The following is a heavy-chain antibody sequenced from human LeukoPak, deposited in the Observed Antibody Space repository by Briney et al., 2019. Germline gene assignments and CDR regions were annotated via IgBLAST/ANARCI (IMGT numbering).Heavy chain of an antibody. V-gene: IGHV4-34*01. J-gene: IGHJ4*02. CDR1: GGSFSGYY. CDR3: ARDPYCTGGSCYHRFDY. CDR2: INHSGST. Sequence: PSETLSLTCSVYGGSFSGYYWSWIRQPPGKGLEWIGEINHSGSTNYNPSLKSRVTISIDKSKNQFSLKPSSVTAADTAVYFCARDPYCTGGSCYHRFDYWGQGTLVTVSS. D-gene: IGHD2-15*01.